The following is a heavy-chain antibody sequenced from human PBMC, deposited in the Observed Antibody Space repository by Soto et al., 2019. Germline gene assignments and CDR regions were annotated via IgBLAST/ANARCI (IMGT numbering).Heavy chain of an antibody. D-gene: IGHD6-19*01. V-gene: IGHV1-58*01. CDR3: AADVIGVAGDFDH. CDR2: IVVASGYS. Sequence: LVQSGPDVKKPGTSVKVSCKTSGFTLGSSAVKWVRQVLGQRLERLGWIVVASGYSNVAQKFQDRVSLTRDLSTNTAFMELSSLTSEDSAMYYCAADVIGVAGDFDHWGQGTLVSVSS. CDR1: GFTLGSSA. J-gene: IGHJ4*02.